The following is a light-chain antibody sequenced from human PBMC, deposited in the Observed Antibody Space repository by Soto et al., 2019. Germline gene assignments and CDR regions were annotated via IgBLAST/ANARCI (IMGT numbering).Light chain of an antibody. J-gene: IGLJ1*01. CDR3: CSYAGSSYV. V-gene: IGLV2-11*01. CDR2: XXS. CDR1: SSDVGGYNY. Sequence: QSALTQPRSVSGSPGQSVTISCTGTSSDVGGYNYVSWYQQHPGKAPKLMXXXXSXXXXXXXXXXXXSKSGNTASLTISGXQAEXXXXYYCCSYAGSSYVFGTGTKVTVL.